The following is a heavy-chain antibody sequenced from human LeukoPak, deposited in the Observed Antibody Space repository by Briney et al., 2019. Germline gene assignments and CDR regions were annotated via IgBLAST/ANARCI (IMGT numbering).Heavy chain of an antibody. J-gene: IGHJ4*02. Sequence: SETLSLTCTVSGGSISSSSYYWGWIRQPPGKGLEWIVSIYYSGSTYYNPSLKSRVTISVDTSKNQFSLKLSSVTAADTAVYYCARHGAPYDSSGYYIYYWGQGTLVTVSS. D-gene: IGHD3-22*01. V-gene: IGHV4-39*01. CDR1: GGSISSSSYY. CDR3: ARHGAPYDSSGYYIYY. CDR2: IYYSGST.